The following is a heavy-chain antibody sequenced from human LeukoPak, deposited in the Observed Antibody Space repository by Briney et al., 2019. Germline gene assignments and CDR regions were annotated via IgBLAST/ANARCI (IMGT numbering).Heavy chain of an antibody. D-gene: IGHD6-19*01. Sequence: SQTLALTCAISGDSVSSDSAAWNWIRLSPSRGLEWLGRTYYRSKWYNDYAVSVESRITIDPDTSQNQISLHLYSVTPDDTAVYYCAGGRVDYTSAWYRPRDIWFDPWGQGTLVTVSS. CDR1: GDSVSSDSAA. CDR3: AGGRVDYTSAWYRPRDIWFDP. J-gene: IGHJ5*02. V-gene: IGHV6-1*01. CDR2: TYYRSKWYN.